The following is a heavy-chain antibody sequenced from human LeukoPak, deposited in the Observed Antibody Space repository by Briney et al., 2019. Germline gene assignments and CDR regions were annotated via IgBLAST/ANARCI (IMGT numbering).Heavy chain of an antibody. V-gene: IGHV3-74*01. CDR3: VKGGGPRGFDY. D-gene: IGHD3-10*01. CDR2: IDSDGSST. CDR1: GFTFNNYW. J-gene: IGHJ4*02. Sequence: SGGSLRLSCAASGFTFNNYWMHWVRQVPGKGLVWVSRIDSDGSSTRYADAVKGRFTISRDNAKNTLYLQMNSLRAEDTAIYYCVKGGGPRGFDYWGQGILVTVSS.